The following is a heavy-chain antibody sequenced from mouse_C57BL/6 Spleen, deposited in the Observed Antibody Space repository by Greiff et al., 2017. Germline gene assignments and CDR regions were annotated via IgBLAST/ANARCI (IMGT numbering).Heavy chain of an antibody. J-gene: IGHJ2*01. V-gene: IGHV1-69*01. Sequence: VQLQQPGAELVMPGASVKLSCKASGYTFTSYWMHWVKQRPGQGLEWIGEIDPSDSYTNYNQKFKGKSTLTVDKSSSTAYMQLSSLTSEDSAVYYCARSRLAFDYWGQGTTLTVSS. CDR1: GYTFTSYW. D-gene: IGHD1-2*01. CDR2: IDPSDSYT. CDR3: ARSRLAFDY.